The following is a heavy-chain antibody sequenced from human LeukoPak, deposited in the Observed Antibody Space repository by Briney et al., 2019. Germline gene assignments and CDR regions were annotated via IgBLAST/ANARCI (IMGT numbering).Heavy chain of an antibody. Sequence: PGGSLRLSCAASGFTFNNYWMNWVRQAPGKGLEWVANIEQDGSEKYYVDSVKSRFTISRDNAKNTLSLQMNSLRAEDTAVYYCARDLRTPGFFDYWGRGTLVTVPS. CDR2: IEQDGSEK. V-gene: IGHV3-7*01. CDR3: ARDLRTPGFFDY. J-gene: IGHJ4*02. CDR1: GFTFNNYW.